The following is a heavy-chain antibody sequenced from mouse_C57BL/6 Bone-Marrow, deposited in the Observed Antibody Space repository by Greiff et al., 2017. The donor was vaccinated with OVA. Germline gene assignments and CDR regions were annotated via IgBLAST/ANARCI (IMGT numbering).Heavy chain of an antibody. D-gene: IGHD2-2*01. CDR3: ARRGVYYGYPYWYFDV. Sequence: VKLVESGPGLVQPSQSLSITCTVSGFSLTSYGVHWVRQSPGKGLEWLGVRWSGGSTDYNAAFISRLSISKDNSKSQVFFKMNSLQADDTAIYYCARRGVYYGYPYWYFDVWGTGTTVTVSS. CDR1: GFSLTSYG. V-gene: IGHV2-2*01. CDR2: RWSGGST. J-gene: IGHJ1*03.